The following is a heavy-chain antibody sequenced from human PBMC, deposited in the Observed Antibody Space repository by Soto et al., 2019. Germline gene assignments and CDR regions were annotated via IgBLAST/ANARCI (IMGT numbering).Heavy chain of an antibody. CDR1: GFTFSSYG. V-gene: IGHV3-30*18. J-gene: IGHJ3*02. CDR2: ISYDGSNK. CDR3: AKDVSGAFDI. D-gene: IGHD3-3*01. Sequence: QVQLVESGGGVVQPGRSLRLCCAASGFTFSSYGMHWVRQAPGKGLEWVAVISYDGSNKYYADSVKGRFTISRDNSKNTLYLQMNSLRAEDTAVYYCAKDVSGAFDIWGQGTMVTVSS.